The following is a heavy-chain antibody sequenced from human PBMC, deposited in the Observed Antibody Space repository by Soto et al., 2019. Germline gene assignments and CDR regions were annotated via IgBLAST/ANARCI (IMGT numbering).Heavy chain of an antibody. V-gene: IGHV2-5*02. CDR1: GFSLSTSGVG. CDR2: IYWDDDK. CDR3: AHVYGGYDNFDY. J-gene: IGHJ4*02. D-gene: IGHD5-12*01. Sequence: QITLKESGPTLVKPTQTLTLTCTFSGFSLSTSGVGVGWIRQPPGKALEWLALIYWDDDKRYSPSLKSRLTITKDTSKHQVVLTMTIMDPVDTATYYCAHVYGGYDNFDYWGQGTLVTVSS.